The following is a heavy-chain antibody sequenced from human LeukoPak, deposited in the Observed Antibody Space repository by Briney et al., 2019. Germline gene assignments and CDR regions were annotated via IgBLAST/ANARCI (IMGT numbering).Heavy chain of an antibody. CDR2: IHSSEGT. J-gene: IGHJ6*04. V-gene: IGHV4-59*08. Sequence: PSETLSLTCTVSGGSLIGYYWGWIRQPPGKGLECIGYIHSSEGTAHNASLKSRPTILLDTSKNQFSLTLSSVTAADTAVYYCARHVYGEGMVVWGKGTTVTVSS. CDR3: ARHVYGEGMVV. D-gene: IGHD4-17*01. CDR1: GGSLIGYY.